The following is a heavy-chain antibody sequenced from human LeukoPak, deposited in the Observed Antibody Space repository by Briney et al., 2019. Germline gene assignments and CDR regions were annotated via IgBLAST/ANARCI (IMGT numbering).Heavy chain of an antibody. Sequence: SGPALVTPTQTLTLTCTFSGFSLSTSGMRVSWIRQPPGKALEWLARIDWDDDKFYSTSLKTRLTISKDTSKNQVVLTMTNMDPVDTATYYWARHYGSGSELDYWGQGTLVTVSS. CDR3: ARHYGSGSELDY. V-gene: IGHV2-70*04. CDR1: GFSLSTSGMR. CDR2: IDWDDDK. J-gene: IGHJ4*02. D-gene: IGHD3-10*01.